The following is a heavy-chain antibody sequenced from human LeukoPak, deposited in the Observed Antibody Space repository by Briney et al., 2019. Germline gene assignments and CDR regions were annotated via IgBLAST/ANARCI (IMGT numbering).Heavy chain of an antibody. CDR2: LRYDGSDK. V-gene: IGHV3-30*02. J-gene: IGHJ4*02. Sequence: SGGSLRLSCAASGFTFNSYGMHWVRQAPGKGLEWVAFLRYDGSDKYYTDSVKGRFTISRDNSKNTLYLQINSLRAEDTAVYYCAKDDPFPKTLDYWGQGTLVTVSS. CDR3: AKDDPFPKTLDY. CDR1: GFTFNSYG. D-gene: IGHD2/OR15-2a*01.